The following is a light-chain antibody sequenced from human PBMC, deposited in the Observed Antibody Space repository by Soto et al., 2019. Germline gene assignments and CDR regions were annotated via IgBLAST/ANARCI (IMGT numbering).Light chain of an antibody. J-gene: IGKJ2*01. CDR2: GAS. V-gene: IGKV3-20*01. Sequence: EIVLTQSPGTLSLSPGERATPSCRAGQSVSSSYLAWYQQKPGQAPRLLIYGASSRATGIPDFTLTISRLEPEDFAVYYCQQYGSSPPITFGQGTKLEIK. CDR1: QSVSSSY. CDR3: QQYGSSPPIT.